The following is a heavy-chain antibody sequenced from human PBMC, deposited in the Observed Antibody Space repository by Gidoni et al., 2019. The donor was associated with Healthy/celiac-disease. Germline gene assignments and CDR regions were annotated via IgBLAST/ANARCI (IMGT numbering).Heavy chain of an antibody. D-gene: IGHD2-21*02. Sequence: QVQLVESGGGVVQPGRSLIPSCAASGFHFSSYGMNWVRQAPGKGLEWVAVIWYDGSNKYYADSVKGRFTISRDNSKNTLYLQMNSLRAEDTAVYYCARESAVTERNYYYGMDVWGQGTTVTVSS. V-gene: IGHV3-33*01. J-gene: IGHJ6*02. CDR1: GFHFSSYG. CDR2: IWYDGSNK. CDR3: ARESAVTERNYYYGMDV.